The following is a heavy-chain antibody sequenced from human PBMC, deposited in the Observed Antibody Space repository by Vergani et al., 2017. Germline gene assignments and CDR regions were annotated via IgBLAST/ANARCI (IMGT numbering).Heavy chain of an antibody. J-gene: IGHJ4*02. D-gene: IGHD3-16*01. CDR1: GFTFSSYE. Sequence: EVQLVESGGGLVQPGGSLRLSCAAAGFTFSSYEMTWVRQAPGKGLEWVSYISSSGSTIYYADSVKGRFTISRDNAKNSLYLQMNSLRAEDTAVYYCARDIRLGYFDYWGQGSLVTVSS. V-gene: IGHV3-48*03. CDR3: ARDIRLGYFDY. CDR2: ISSSGSTI.